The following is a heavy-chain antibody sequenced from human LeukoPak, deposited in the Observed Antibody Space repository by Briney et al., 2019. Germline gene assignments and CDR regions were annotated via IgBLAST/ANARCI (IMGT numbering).Heavy chain of an antibody. CDR3: VALWFGELLNWFDP. V-gene: IGHV3-23*01. D-gene: IGHD3-10*01. CDR1: GFTFSSYA. CDR2: SSGSGGRT. J-gene: IGHJ5*02. Sequence: GGSLRLSCAPSGFTFSSYAMSWVRQAPGKGLEGVSCSSGSGGRTYYADSVKGRFTISRDNSKNTLYLQVKRLRAEDTAVYYCVALWFGELLNWFDPWGQGTLVTVSS.